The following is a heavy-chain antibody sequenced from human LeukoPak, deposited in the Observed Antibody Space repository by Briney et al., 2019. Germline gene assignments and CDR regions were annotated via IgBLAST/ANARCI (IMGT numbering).Heavy chain of an antibody. CDR1: GGSFSGYY. CDR2: INHSGST. CDR3: ARDQQLGNYSWFDP. D-gene: IGHD6-13*01. J-gene: IGHJ5*02. V-gene: IGHV4-34*01. Sequence: SETLSLTCAVYGGSFSGYYWSWIRQPPGKGLEWIGEINHSGSTNYNPSLKSRVTISVDTSKNQFSLKLSSVTAADTSIYYCARDQQLGNYSWFDPWGQGNLVTVSS.